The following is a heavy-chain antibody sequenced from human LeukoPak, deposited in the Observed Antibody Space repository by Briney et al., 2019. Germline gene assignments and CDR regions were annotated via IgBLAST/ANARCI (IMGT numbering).Heavy chain of an antibody. CDR1: GGSISNYY. D-gene: IGHD2-15*01. J-gene: IGHJ5*02. CDR3: ARVLGYCSGGSCQGRFDP. V-gene: IGHV4-59*01. Sequence: SETLSLTCTVSGGSISNYYWSWLRQPPGKGLEWIGYMYYSGSTNYNPSLKSRVTISVDTSKSQFSLKLSSVTAADTAVYYCARVLGYCSGGSCQGRFDPWGQGTLVTVSS. CDR2: MYYSGST.